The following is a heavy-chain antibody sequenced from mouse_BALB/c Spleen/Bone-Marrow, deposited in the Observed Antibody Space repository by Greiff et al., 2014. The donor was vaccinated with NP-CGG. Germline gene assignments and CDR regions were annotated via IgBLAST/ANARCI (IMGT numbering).Heavy chain of an antibody. CDR1: GYTFTSYY. J-gene: IGHJ4*01. Sequence: VQLQQSGPELVEPGASVRISCKASGYTFTSYYIHWVKQRPGQGLEWIGWIYPGNVNTKYNEKFKGKATLTADKSSSTAYMQLSSLTSEDPAVYFCARDTMDYWGQGTSVTVSS. CDR2: IYPGNVNT. CDR3: ARDTMDY. V-gene: IGHV1S56*01.